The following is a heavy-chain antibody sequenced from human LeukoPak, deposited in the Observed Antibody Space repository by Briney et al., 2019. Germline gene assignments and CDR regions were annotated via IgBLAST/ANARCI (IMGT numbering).Heavy chain of an antibody. J-gene: IGHJ4*02. CDR1: GGSFSGYY. Sequence: SGTLSLTCAVYGGSFSGYYWSWIRQPPGKGLEWIGEINHSGSTNYNPSLKSRVTISVDTSKNQFSLKLSSVTAADTAVYYCALRVGGTDYWGQGTLVTVSS. CDR3: ALRVGGTDY. CDR2: INHSGST. D-gene: IGHD1-1*01. V-gene: IGHV4-34*01.